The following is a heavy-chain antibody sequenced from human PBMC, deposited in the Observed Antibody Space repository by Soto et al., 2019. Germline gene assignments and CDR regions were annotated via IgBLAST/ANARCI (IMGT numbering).Heavy chain of an antibody. CDR2: ISYDGSNK. Sequence: GGSLRLSCAASGFTFSSYAMHWVRQAPGKGLEWVAVISYDGSNKYYADSVKGRFTISRDNSKNTLYLQMNSLRAEDTAVYYCARETTIHSGSYYYYGMDVWGQGTTVTVSS. CDR3: ARETTIHSGSYYYYGMDV. CDR1: GFTFSSYA. J-gene: IGHJ6*02. D-gene: IGHD1-26*01. V-gene: IGHV3-30-3*01.